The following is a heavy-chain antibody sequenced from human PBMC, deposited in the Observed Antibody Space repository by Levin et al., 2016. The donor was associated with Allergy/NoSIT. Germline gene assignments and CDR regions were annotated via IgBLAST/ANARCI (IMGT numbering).Heavy chain of an antibody. CDR3: ARGSGGVAATGNNWFDP. CDR2: INAGNRKT. D-gene: IGHD6-13*01. Sequence: WVRQAPGQRLEWMGWINAGNRKTKYSQRFQGRVTISRDTSASIAYMELGSLTSEDTAVYYCARGSGGVAATGNNWFDPWGQGTLVTVS. J-gene: IGHJ5*02. V-gene: IGHV1-3*01.